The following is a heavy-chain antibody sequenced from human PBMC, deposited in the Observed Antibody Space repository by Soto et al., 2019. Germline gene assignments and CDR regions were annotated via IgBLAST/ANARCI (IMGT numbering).Heavy chain of an antibody. CDR1: GFTFSTYA. CDR2: FSGSGGST. J-gene: IGHJ4*02. CDR3: AKDGSYYDFDY. V-gene: IGHV3-23*01. Sequence: EVQLLESGGGLVQPGGSLRLSCAASGFTFSTYAMSWVRQAPGKGLEWVSSFSGSGGSTYYADSVKGRFTISRDNSKNTLDLRMDSLRAEETAVYYCAKDGSYYDFDYWGQGTLVTVSS. D-gene: IGHD3-3*01.